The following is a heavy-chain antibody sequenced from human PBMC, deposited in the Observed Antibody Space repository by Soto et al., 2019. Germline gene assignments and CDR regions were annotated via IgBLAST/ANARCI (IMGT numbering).Heavy chain of an antibody. J-gene: IGHJ4*02. Sequence: PGGSLRLSCAASGFTFSSYGMSWVRQAPGKGLEWVSAISGSGGSTYYADSVKGRFTISRDNSKSTLYLQMNSLRAEDTAVYYCAKDQGYCSGGSCYFDYWGQGTLVTVSS. CDR2: ISGSGGST. CDR3: AKDQGYCSGGSCYFDY. D-gene: IGHD2-15*01. V-gene: IGHV3-23*01. CDR1: GFTFSSYG.